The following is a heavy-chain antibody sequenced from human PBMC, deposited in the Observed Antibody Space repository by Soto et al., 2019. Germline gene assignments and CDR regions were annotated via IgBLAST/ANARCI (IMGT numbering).Heavy chain of an antibody. CDR1: GGSISSGDYY. J-gene: IGHJ4*02. Sequence: SETLSLTCTVSGGSISSGDYYWSWIRQPPGKGLEWIGYIYYSGSTYYNPSLKSRVTISVDTSKNQFSLKLSSVTAADTAVYYCARDRRGYSYLVNWGQGTLVTVS. V-gene: IGHV4-30-4*01. D-gene: IGHD5-18*01. CDR3: ARDRRGYSYLVN. CDR2: IYYSGST.